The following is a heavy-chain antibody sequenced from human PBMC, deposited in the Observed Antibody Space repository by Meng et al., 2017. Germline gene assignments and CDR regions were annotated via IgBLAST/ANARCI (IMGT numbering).Heavy chain of an antibody. V-gene: IGHV1-2*06. J-gene: IGHJ4*02. CDR3: ARDEDISAAGKLFGDY. D-gene: IGHD6-13*01. Sequence: QVQLVPSGAGVKKPGASVKVSCKDSGYTFPDYWLHWVRRAPGQGLEWMGRINPKSGDTHYAQRFQGRVTMTGDTSISTAYMELSGLRSDDTAMYYCARDEDISAAGKLFGDYWGQGTLVTVSS. CDR2: INPKSGDT. CDR1: GYTFPDYW.